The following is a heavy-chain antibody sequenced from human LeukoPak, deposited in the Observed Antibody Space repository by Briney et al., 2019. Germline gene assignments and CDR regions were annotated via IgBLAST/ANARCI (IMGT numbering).Heavy chain of an antibody. CDR2: IWNDARTT. J-gene: IGHJ4*02. D-gene: IGHD6-13*01. V-gene: IGHV3-33*01. CDR1: GFTFSVFG. Sequence: GMSLRLSCAASGFTFSVFGMHWVRQAPGKGLEWVAVIWNDARTTYYADSVKGRFTISRDDSKNTLFLQMNSLRAEDTAVYYCARDLSPGTAAGKYYFDFCGQGALVTVSS. CDR3: ARDLSPGTAAGKYYFDF.